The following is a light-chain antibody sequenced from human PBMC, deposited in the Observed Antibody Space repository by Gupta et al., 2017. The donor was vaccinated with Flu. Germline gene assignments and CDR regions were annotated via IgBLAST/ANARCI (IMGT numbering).Light chain of an antibody. CDR1: QSLVHSNGKNY. Sequence: PVTPGEPADISCKSSQSLVHSNGKNYLDWYVQKPEQSPQLLIYVGSNRAAGVPDRVSGSGAGTDFTLKISRVEAEDVGVYYCMQALQIETFGQGTKLEIK. J-gene: IGKJ2*01. V-gene: IGKV2-28*01. CDR2: VGS. CDR3: MQALQIET.